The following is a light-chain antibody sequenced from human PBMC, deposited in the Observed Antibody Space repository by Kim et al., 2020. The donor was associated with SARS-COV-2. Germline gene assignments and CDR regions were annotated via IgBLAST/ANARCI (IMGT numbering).Light chain of an antibody. Sequence: VSGSPGQTATITCSGHELGKTYVAGYQQKAGQSPVVVIYQDNKRPSGVPERFSGSNSGNTATLTITGTQSMDEADYFCQTWDSRLVFGGGTKVTVL. CDR3: QTWDSRLV. CDR2: QDN. V-gene: IGLV3-1*01. CDR1: ELGKTY. J-gene: IGLJ3*02.